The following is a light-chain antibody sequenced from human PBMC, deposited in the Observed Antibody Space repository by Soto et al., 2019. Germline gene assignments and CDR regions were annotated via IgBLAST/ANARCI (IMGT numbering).Light chain of an antibody. V-gene: IGKV1-5*01. CDR1: RNIERW. CDR3: QYCDTRWR. Sequence: DTRMTQSPSTLSASVGDTVTITCRASRNIERWLAWYQHKPGKPPKLRILNASTLGSGVPSRVRGSGSGTDFTLTISSLQADDFATYYCQYCDTRWRFGRGTKVEV. CDR2: NAS. J-gene: IGKJ1*01.